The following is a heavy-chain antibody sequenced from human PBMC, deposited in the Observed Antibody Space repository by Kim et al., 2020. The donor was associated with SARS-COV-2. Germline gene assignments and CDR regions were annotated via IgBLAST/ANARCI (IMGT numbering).Heavy chain of an antibody. CDR3: GAENTSYGSGWLQPPPADY. CDR1: GFTFGDYA. D-gene: IGHD3-10*01. V-gene: IGHV3-49*04. CDR2: IRSKAYGGTT. J-gene: IGHJ4*02. Sequence: GGSLRLSCTASGFTFGDYAMSWVRQAPGKGLEWVGFIRSKAYGGTTEYAASVKGRFTISRDDSKSIAYLQMNSLKTEDTAVYYCGAENTSYGSGWLQPPPADYWGQGTLVTVSS.